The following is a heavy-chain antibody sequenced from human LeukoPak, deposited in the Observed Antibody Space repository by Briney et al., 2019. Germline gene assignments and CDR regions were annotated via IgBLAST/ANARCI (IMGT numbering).Heavy chain of an antibody. Sequence: SETLSLTCTVSGGSISGYYWGWIRQPPGKGLEWIGYIYYSGSTNYNPSLKSRVTISVDTSKNQFSLKLSSVTAADTAVYYCARPGVGSGRYGAFDIWGQGTMVTVSS. J-gene: IGHJ3*02. CDR3: ARPGVGSGRYGAFDI. V-gene: IGHV4-59*08. D-gene: IGHD5-18*01. CDR1: GGSISGYY. CDR2: IYYSGST.